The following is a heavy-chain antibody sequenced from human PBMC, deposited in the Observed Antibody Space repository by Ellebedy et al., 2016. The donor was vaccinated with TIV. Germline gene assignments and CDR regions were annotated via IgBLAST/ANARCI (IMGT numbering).Heavy chain of an antibody. CDR2: IKEDGSVE. Sequence: GGSLRLXXVVSGFPLSKYWMIWVRQVPGKGLQWVANIKEDGSVENYVDSVMGRFTVTRDNAESSVFLQMKSLRVEDSAVYYCARGEYGGVVPDGAFDFWGQGTLVTVSS. D-gene: IGHD2-8*02. J-gene: IGHJ3*01. V-gene: IGHV3-7*03. CDR3: ARGEYGGVVPDGAFDF. CDR1: GFPLSKYW.